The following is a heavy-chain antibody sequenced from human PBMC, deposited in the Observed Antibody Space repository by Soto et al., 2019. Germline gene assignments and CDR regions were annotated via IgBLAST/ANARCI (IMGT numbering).Heavy chain of an antibody. J-gene: IGHJ5*02. Sequence: ASVKVSCKTSGYTFTTYGVSWVRQAPGQGLEWMGWISAYNGNTNYAQKLQGRVTMTTDTSTSTAYMGLRGLRSDDTAVYYCARGRYYYGSGSYYISWFDPWGQGTLVTVSS. CDR2: ISAYNGNT. D-gene: IGHD3-10*01. CDR3: ARGRYYYGSGSYYISWFDP. V-gene: IGHV1-18*04. CDR1: GYTFTTYG.